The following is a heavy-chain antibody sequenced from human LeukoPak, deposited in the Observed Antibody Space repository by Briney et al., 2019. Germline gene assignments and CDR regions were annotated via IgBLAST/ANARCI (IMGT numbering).Heavy chain of an antibody. Sequence: GGSLRLSCAASGFTFSSYWMSWVRQAPGKGLEWVANIKQDGSEKYYVDSVKGRFTISRDNAKNSLYLQMNSLRAEDTAVYYCARDSRLSRWLVRQDYWGQGTLVTVSS. CDR2: IKQDGSEK. CDR3: ARDSRLSRWLVRQDY. CDR1: GFTFSSYW. J-gene: IGHJ4*02. D-gene: IGHD6-19*01. V-gene: IGHV3-7*01.